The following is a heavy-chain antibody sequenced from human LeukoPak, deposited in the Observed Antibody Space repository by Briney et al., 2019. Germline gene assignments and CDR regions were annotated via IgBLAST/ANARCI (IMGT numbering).Heavy chain of an antibody. V-gene: IGHV4-59*01. CDR1: GGSISSYY. CDR3: ARDPGYDIKSWYYYGMDV. Sequence: PSETLSLTCTVSGGSISSYYWSWIRQPPGKGLEWIGYIYYSGSTNYNPSLTSGGTISVDTSKNQFSLKLSSVTAADTAVYYCARDPGYDIKSWYYYGMDVWGKGTTVTVSS. CDR2: IYYSGST. J-gene: IGHJ6*04. D-gene: IGHD3-9*01.